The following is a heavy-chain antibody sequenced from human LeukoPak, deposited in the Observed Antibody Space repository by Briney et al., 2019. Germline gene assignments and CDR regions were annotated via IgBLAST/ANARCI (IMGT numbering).Heavy chain of an antibody. V-gene: IGHV1-3*01. CDR3: ARGQMAVPAKRSFDY. CDR2: INAGNGNT. Sequence: ASVKVSCKASGYTFTSYAMHWVRQAPGQRLEWMGWINAGNGNTKYSQKFQGRVTITGDTSASTAYMELSSLRSEDTAVYYCARGQMAVPAKRSFDYWGQGTLVTVSS. J-gene: IGHJ4*02. D-gene: IGHD2-2*01. CDR1: GYTFTSYA.